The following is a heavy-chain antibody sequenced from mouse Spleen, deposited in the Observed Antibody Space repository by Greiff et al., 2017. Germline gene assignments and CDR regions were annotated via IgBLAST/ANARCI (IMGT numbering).Heavy chain of an antibody. V-gene: IGHV6-6*01. J-gene: IGHJ3*01. CDR1: GFTFSDAW. CDR3: TRPRGAWFAY. Sequence: EVQVVESGGGLVQPGGSMKLSCAASGFTFSDAWMDWVRQSPEKGLEWVAEIRNKANNPATYYAESVKGRFTISSDDSKSSVYLQMNSLRAEDTGIYYCTRPRGAWFAYWGQGTLVTVSA. CDR2: IRNKANNPAT.